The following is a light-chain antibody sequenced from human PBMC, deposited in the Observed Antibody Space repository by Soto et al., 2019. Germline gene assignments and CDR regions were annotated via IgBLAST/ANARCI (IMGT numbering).Light chain of an antibody. V-gene: IGLV1-40*01. CDR1: RSNIGAGYD. CDR3: QSYDSTLSGYV. Sequence: QPVLTQPPSVSGAPGQRVTISCNGSRSNIGAGYDGHWYQQLPGTAPKLLIFGNTNRPSGVPDRFSGSRSGTSVSLAITGLQAEDEADYYCQSYDSTLSGYVFGTGTKLTVL. CDR2: GNT. J-gene: IGLJ1*01.